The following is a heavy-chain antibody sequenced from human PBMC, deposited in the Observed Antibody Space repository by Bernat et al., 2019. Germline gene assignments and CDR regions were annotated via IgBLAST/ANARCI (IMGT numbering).Heavy chain of an antibody. V-gene: IGHV3-23*01. J-gene: IGHJ4*02. CDR3: AKDRVYSSGRLYFDY. D-gene: IGHD2-8*01. CDR1: GFTFSSYA. CDR2: ISGSGGST. Sequence: EVQLLESGGGLVQPGGSLRLSCAASGFTFSSYAMSWVRQAPGKGLEWVSAISGSGGSTYYADAVKGRFTISRDNSKNTLYLQMNSRRAEDTAVYYCAKDRVYSSGRLYFDYWGQGTLVTVSS.